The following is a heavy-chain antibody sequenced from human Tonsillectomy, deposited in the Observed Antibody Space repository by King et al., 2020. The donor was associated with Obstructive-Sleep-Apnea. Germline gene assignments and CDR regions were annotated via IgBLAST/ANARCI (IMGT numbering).Heavy chain of an antibody. Sequence: QVQLQQWGAGLLKPSETLSLTCAVYGGSFSGYSWSWIRQPPGKGLEWIGKINHSGSTNYTPSLKSAVTIPVETSKNQFSLKRSSVTAADTAVYYCAGGQGDSSGWLNDYWGQGTLVTVSS. D-gene: IGHD6-19*01. CDR1: GGSFSGYS. V-gene: IGHV4-34*01. J-gene: IGHJ4*02. CDR2: INHSGST. CDR3: AGGQGDSSGWLNDY.